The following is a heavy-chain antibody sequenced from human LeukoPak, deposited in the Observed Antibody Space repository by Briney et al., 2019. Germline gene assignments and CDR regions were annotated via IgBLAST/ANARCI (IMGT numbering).Heavy chain of an antibody. CDR3: AKVTVVRGVTIDY. CDR1: GFTFSSYA. D-gene: IGHD3-10*01. V-gene: IGHV3-23*01. J-gene: IGHJ4*02. CDR2: ISSSGGST. Sequence: GGSLRLSCAASGFTFSSYAMSWVRQAPGKGLEWVSVISSSGGSTYYADSVKGRFTISRDNSKNALYLQMNSRRAEDTVVYYCAKVTVVRGVTIDYWGQGTLVTVSS.